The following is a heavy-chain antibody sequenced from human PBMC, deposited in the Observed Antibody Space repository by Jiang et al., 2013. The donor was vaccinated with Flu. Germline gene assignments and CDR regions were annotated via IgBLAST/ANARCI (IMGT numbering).Heavy chain of an antibody. Sequence: SGPGLVKPSETLSLTCNVSGDSISNYQWTWIRQPPGKGLEWIGYLYHSGASRYRPSLKSRVTISADTSKNQVSLRLTSVTAADTAIYYCARGRSWYYGMDVWGKGTTVIVSS. CDR2: LYHSGAS. V-gene: IGHV4-59*08. J-gene: IGHJ6*04. CDR1: GDSISNYQ. D-gene: IGHD4-17*01. CDR3: ARGRSWYYGMDV.